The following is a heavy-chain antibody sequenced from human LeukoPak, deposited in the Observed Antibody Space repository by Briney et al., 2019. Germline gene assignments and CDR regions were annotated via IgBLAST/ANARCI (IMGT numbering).Heavy chain of an antibody. CDR2: INHSGST. CDR1: GGSFSGYY. D-gene: IGHD6-13*01. CDR3: ASERLINIAAAGMVLWFDP. J-gene: IGHJ5*02. V-gene: IGHV4-34*01. Sequence: TSETLSLTCAVYGGSFSGYYWSWIRQPPGKGLEWIGEINHSGSTNYNPSLKSRVTISVDTSKNQFSLKLSSVTAADTAVYYCASERLINIAAAGMVLWFDPWGQGTLVTVSS.